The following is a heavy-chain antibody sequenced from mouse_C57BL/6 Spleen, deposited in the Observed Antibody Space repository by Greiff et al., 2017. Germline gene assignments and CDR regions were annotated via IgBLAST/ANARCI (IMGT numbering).Heavy chain of an antibody. D-gene: IGHD1-1*01. Sequence: QVQLQQSGPELVKPGASVKLSCKASGYTFTSYDINWVKQRPGPGLEWIGWIYPRDGSTKYNEKFKGKATLTVDTSSSTAYMELHSLTSEDSAVYFCATLYYYGSSPFDYWGQGTTLTVSS. V-gene: IGHV1-85*01. J-gene: IGHJ2*01. CDR3: ATLYYYGSSPFDY. CDR2: IYPRDGST. CDR1: GYTFTSYD.